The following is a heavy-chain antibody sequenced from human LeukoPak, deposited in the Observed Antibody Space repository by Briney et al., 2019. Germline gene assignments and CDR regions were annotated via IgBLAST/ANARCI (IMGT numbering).Heavy chain of an antibody. Sequence: PGGSLRLSCAASGFTFSSYAMHWVRQAPGKGLEWVAFIRFDGGNKYYADSAKGRFTISRDNSKNTLYLQMNSLRAEDTAVYYRASRAIAVANARGQGTLVTVSS. D-gene: IGHD6-19*01. CDR1: GFTFSSYA. J-gene: IGHJ4*02. CDR2: IRFDGGNK. CDR3: ASRAIAVANA. V-gene: IGHV3-30*02.